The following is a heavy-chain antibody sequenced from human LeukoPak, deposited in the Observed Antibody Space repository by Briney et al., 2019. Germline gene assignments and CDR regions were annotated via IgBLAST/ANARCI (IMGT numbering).Heavy chain of an antibody. V-gene: IGHV4-34*01. Sequence: SETLSLTCAVYGGSFGGYYWSWIRQPPGKGLEWIGEINHSGSTNYNPSLKSRVTISVDPSKNQFSLKLSSVTAADTAVYYCAAGPRWFLRPYYFDYWGQGTLVTVSS. CDR2: INHSGST. D-gene: IGHD3-22*01. CDR1: GGSFGGYY. CDR3: AAGPRWFLRPYYFDY. J-gene: IGHJ4*02.